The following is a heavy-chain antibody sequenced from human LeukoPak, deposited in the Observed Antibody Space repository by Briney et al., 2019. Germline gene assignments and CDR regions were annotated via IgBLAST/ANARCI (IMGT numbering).Heavy chain of an antibody. J-gene: IGHJ6*03. CDR1: GYTFTSYG. CDR3: TKGGLKVDHWYYYYMDV. V-gene: IGHV1-18*01. CDR2: ISAYNGNT. Sequence: ASVKVSCKASGYTFTSYGISWVRQAPGQGLEWMGWISAYNGNTNYAQKLQGRVTITADESTSTAYMELSSLRSEDTAVYYCTKGGLKVDHWYYYYMDVWGKGTTVTISS.